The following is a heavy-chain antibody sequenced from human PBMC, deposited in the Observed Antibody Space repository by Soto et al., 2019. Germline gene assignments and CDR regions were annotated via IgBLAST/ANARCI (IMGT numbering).Heavy chain of an antibody. Sequence: EVQLLESGGGLVQPGGSLRLSCAASGFTFSSYAMSWVRQAPGKWLEWVSAISGSGGSTYYADSVKGRFTISRDNSKNTLYLQMNSLRAEDTAVYYCAKDTGKVPACMDYWGQGTLVTVSS. J-gene: IGHJ4*02. V-gene: IGHV3-23*01. CDR2: ISGSGGST. CDR3: AKDTGKVPACMDY. CDR1: GFTFSSYA. D-gene: IGHD2-2*01.